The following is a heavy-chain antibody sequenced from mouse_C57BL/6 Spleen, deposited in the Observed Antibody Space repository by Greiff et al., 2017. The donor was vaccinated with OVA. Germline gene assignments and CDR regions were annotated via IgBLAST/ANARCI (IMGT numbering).Heavy chain of an antibody. V-gene: IGHV1-74*01. CDR1: GYTFTSYW. J-gene: IGHJ3*01. D-gene: IGHD3-2*02. Sequence: QVQLQQPGAELVKPGASVKLSCKASGYTFTSYWMHWVKQRPGQGLEWIGMIHPSDSDTNYNQKFKGKATLTVDKSSSTAYMQLSSLTSEDSAVYYCGIKDCSGFRFAYWGKGAMVTVSA. CDR2: IHPSDSDT. CDR3: GIKDCSGFRFAY.